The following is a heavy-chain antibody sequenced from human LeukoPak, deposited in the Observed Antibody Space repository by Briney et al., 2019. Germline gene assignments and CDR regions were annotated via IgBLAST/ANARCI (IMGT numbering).Heavy chain of an antibody. D-gene: IGHD2-21*02. CDR2: IIPILGIA. J-gene: IGHJ6*02. Sequence: SVKVSCKASGGTFSSYAISWVRQAPGQGLEWMGRIIPILGIANYAQKFQGRVTITADKSTSTAYMELSSLRSEDTAVYYCARDRSEAYCGGDCYSANYYFYGMDVWGQGTTVTVSS. CDR1: GGTFSSYA. V-gene: IGHV1-69*04. CDR3: ARDRSEAYCGGDCYSANYYFYGMDV.